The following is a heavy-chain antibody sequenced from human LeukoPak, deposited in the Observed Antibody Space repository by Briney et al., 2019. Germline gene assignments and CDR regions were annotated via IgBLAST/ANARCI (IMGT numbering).Heavy chain of an antibody. D-gene: IGHD6-6*01. V-gene: IGHV1-18*01. Sequence: ASVKVSCKASGYTFTSYGISWVRQAPGQGLEWMGWISAYNGNTNYAQMLQGRVTMTTDTSTSTAYMELRSLRSDDTAVYYCARESSPGGSSSPFDYWGQGTLVTVSS. CDR2: ISAYNGNT. CDR3: ARESSPGGSSSPFDY. CDR1: GYTFTSYG. J-gene: IGHJ4*02.